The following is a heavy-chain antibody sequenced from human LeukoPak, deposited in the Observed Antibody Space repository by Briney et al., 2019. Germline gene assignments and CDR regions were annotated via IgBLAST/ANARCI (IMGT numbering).Heavy chain of an antibody. Sequence: PSETLSLTCTVSGGSISSYYWSWIRQPPGKGLEWIGYIYYSGSTNYNPSLKSRVTISVDTSKNQFSLKLSSGTAADTAVYYCARVRYSYGYNGLFDYWGQGTLVTVSS. CDR1: GGSISSYY. J-gene: IGHJ4*02. D-gene: IGHD5-18*01. CDR3: ARVRYSYGYNGLFDY. CDR2: IYYSGST. V-gene: IGHV4-59*01.